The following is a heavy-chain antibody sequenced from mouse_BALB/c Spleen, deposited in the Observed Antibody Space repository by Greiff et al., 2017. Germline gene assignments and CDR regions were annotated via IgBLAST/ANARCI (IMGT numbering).Heavy chain of an antibody. CDR1: GYTFTSYW. Sequence: VQLQQSGAELAKPGASVKMSCKASGYTFTSYWMHWVKQRPGQGLEWIGYINPSTGYTEYNQKFKDKATLTADKSSSTAYMQLSSLTSEDSAVYYCARWGYDYDGAWFAYWGQGTLVTVSA. V-gene: IGHV1-7*01. CDR3: ARWGYDYDGAWFAY. D-gene: IGHD2-4*01. CDR2: INPSTGYT. J-gene: IGHJ3*01.